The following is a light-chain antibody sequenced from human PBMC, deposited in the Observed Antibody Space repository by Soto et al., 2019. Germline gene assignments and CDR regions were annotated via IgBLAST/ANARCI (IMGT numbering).Light chain of an antibody. CDR3: QQYDSSSPT. Sequence: DIQMTQSPSTLSASVGDGVTITCRARQNISVWLAWYQQRPGKAHKFLIYDASSLETGVPSRFSGSGSGTEFTRTIRSLQPDDFANYYCQQYDSSSPTFGQGTKLEIK. V-gene: IGKV1-5*01. J-gene: IGKJ2*01. CDR2: DAS. CDR1: QNISVW.